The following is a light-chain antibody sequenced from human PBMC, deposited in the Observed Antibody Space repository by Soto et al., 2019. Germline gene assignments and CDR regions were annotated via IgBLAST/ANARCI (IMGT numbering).Light chain of an antibody. CDR1: SSTIGSNY. J-gene: IGLJ2*01. CDR3: AAWDDSLSGFVV. CDR2: RNN. V-gene: IGLV1-47*01. Sequence: QSVLTQPPSASGTPGQRVTISCSGSSSTIGSNYVYWYQQLPGTAPKLLIYRNNQRPSGVPDRFSGSKSGTSASLAISGLRSEDEAEYYCAAWDDSLSGFVVFGGGTKVTVL.